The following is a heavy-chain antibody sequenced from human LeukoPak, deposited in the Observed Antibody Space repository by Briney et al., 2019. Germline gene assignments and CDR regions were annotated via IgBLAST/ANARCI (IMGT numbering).Heavy chain of an antibody. CDR3: ARDRARGVIHGY. CDR1: GYTFTGYY. V-gene: IGHV1-2*02. J-gene: IGHJ4*02. D-gene: IGHD3-10*01. CDR2: INPNSGGA. Sequence: ASVKVSCKASGYTFTGYYMHWVRQAPGQGLEWMGWINPNSGGANYAQKFQGRVTMTRDTSISTAYMELSRLRSDDTAVYYCARDRARGVIHGYWGQGTLVTVSS.